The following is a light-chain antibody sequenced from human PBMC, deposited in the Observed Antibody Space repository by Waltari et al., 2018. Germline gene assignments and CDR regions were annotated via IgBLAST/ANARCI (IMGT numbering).Light chain of an antibody. CDR2: LNSDGSH. CDR1: SGHSSYA. J-gene: IGLJ2*01. Sequence: QPELTQSPSASASLGPSLKLPSLLSSGHSSYATARHQQQPQKGPRYLMKLNSDGSHNKGDGIPDRFSGSSSGAERYLTISSLQSEDEADYYCQTWGTGTHVVFGGGTKLTVL. V-gene: IGLV4-69*01. CDR3: QTWGTGTHVV.